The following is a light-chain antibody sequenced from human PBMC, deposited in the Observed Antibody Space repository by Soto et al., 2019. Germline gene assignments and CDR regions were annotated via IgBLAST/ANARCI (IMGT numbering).Light chain of an antibody. CDR2: EVS. CDR1: SSDVGGYNY. J-gene: IGLJ2*01. Sequence: QSALTQPPSASGSPGQSVTISCTGTSSDVGGYNYVSWYQQHPGKAPTLMMDEVSKRPAGVPDRFSGSKSGNKASLTVSGLQAEDEADYYCSSYAGSNNFGVFGGGTQLTFL. V-gene: IGLV2-8*01. CDR3: SSYAGSNNFGV.